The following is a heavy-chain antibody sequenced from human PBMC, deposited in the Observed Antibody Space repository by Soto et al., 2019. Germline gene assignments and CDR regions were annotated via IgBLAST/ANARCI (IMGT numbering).Heavy chain of an antibody. CDR2: IIPIFGTA. J-gene: IGHJ4*02. CDR3: ASYCSGGSCYPTTFYFYY. D-gene: IGHD2-15*01. Sequence: QVQLVQSGAEVKKPGSSVKVSCKASGGTFSSYAISWVRQAPGQGLEWMGGIIPIFGTANYAQKFQGRVTITAAESTSTGYMELSSLRSEDTAVYYCASYCSGGSCYPTTFYFYYWGQGTLVNVSS. CDR1: GGTFSSYA. V-gene: IGHV1-69*01.